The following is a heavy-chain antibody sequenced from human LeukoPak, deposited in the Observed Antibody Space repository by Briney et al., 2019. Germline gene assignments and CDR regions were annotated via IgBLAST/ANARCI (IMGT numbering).Heavy chain of an antibody. CDR1: GYTFTTYG. CDR2: ISGYDGNT. Sequence: GASVNVSFKASGYTFTTYGVSWVRQAPGQGLEWMGWISGYDGNTNYAQKLRGRVTMTTDTSTSTAYMDLRSLRSDDTALYYCARTVTTSSYYFDYWGQGTLVTVSS. J-gene: IGHJ4*02. D-gene: IGHD4-17*01. CDR3: ARTVTTSSYYFDY. V-gene: IGHV1-18*01.